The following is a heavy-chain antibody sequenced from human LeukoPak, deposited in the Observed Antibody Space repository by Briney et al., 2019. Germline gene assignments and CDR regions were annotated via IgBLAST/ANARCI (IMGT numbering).Heavy chain of an antibody. V-gene: IGHV3-7*03. J-gene: IGHJ6*02. Sequence: PGGSLRLSCAASGFTFSSYWMSWVRQAPGKGLEWVANIKQDGSEKYYVDSVKGRFTISRDNAKNSLYLQMNSLRAEDTALYYCAKDMPTDYYYGMDVWGQGTTVTVSS. D-gene: IGHD2-2*01. CDR1: GFTFSSYW. CDR2: IKQDGSEK. CDR3: AKDMPTDYYYGMDV.